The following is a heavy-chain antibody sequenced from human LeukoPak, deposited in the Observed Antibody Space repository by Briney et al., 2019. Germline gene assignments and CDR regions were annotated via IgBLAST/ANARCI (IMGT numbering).Heavy chain of an antibody. CDR1: GYTFTSYE. D-gene: IGHD1-26*01. CDR3: ARGLSGSYRYYYYYMDV. Sequence: ASVKVSCKASGYTFTSYEINWVRQATGQGLEWMGWMNPNSGNTGYAQKFQGRVTMTRNTSISTAYMELSSLRSEDAAVYYCARGLSGSYRYYYYYMDVWGKGTTVTISS. V-gene: IGHV1-8*01. J-gene: IGHJ6*03. CDR2: MNPNSGNT.